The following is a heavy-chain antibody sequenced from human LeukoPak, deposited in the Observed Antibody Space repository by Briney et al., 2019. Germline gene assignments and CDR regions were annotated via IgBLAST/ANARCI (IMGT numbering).Heavy chain of an antibody. V-gene: IGHV1-8*01. J-gene: IGHJ4*02. CDR1: GYTFTSYD. CDR2: MNPNSGNT. Sequence: ASVKVSCKASGYTFTSYDINWVRQASGQGLEWMGWMNPNSGNTGYAQKFQGRIIMTSDTSISTAYLELSSLRSEDTAVYYCASELRWQPHWGQGTLVTVSS. CDR3: ASELRWQPH. D-gene: IGHD4-23*01.